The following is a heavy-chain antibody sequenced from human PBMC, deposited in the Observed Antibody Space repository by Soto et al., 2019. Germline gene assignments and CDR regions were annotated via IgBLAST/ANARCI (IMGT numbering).Heavy chain of an antibody. D-gene: IGHD1-1*01. CDR1: GYTFIDYY. J-gene: IGHJ6*02. CDR3: ARDPASYHWNHRGYYYHGMDV. CDR2: INPQSGAT. Sequence: ASVKVSCKASGYTFIDYYIHWGRQALGQGLEWIGWINPQSGATKYMYNFQGRVTMTRDTSISTAYMDLSRLRSDDTAVYYCARDPASYHWNHRGYYYHGMDVWGQATTATVSS. V-gene: IGHV1-2*02.